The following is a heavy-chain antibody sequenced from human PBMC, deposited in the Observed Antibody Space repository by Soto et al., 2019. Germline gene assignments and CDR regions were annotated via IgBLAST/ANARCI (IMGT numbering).Heavy chain of an antibody. D-gene: IGHD5-12*01. CDR1: GGSFSGYC. CDR3: ARGRRGYSGYDPFKVYYYGMDV. CDR2: INHSGST. Sequence: PSVTMSLTCAVYGGSFSGYCWSWIRQPTGKGLEWIGEINHSGSTNYNPSLKSRVTISVDTSKNQFSLKLSSVTAADTAVYYCARGRRGYSGYDPFKVYYYGMDVWGQGTTVTVSS. V-gene: IGHV4-34*01. J-gene: IGHJ6*02.